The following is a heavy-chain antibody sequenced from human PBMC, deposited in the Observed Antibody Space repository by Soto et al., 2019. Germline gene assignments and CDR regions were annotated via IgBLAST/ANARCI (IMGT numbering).Heavy chain of an antibody. CDR2: IYYSGST. CDR1: GGSISSSSYY. D-gene: IGHD3-10*01. J-gene: IGHJ6*02. CDR3: AFLWFGELLSYGMDV. Sequence: SETLSLTCTVSGGSISSSSYYWGWIRHPPGKGLEWIGSIYYSGSTYYNPSLKSRVTISVDTSKNQFSLKLSSVTAADTAVYYCAFLWFGELLSYGMDVWGQGTTVTVSS. V-gene: IGHV4-39*01.